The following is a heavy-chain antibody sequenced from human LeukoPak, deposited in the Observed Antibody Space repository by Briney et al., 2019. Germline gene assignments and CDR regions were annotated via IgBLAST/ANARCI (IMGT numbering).Heavy chain of an antibody. J-gene: IGHJ4*02. Sequence: RASVKVSCKASGYTFTGYYMHWVRQAPGQGLEWMGWINPNSGGTNYAQKFQGRVTMTRDTSISTAYMELSRLRSDDTAVYYCARDRLVRGVYYFDYWGQGTLVTVSS. D-gene: IGHD3-10*01. CDR3: ARDRLVRGVYYFDY. CDR2: INPNSGGT. CDR1: GYTFTGYY. V-gene: IGHV1-2*02.